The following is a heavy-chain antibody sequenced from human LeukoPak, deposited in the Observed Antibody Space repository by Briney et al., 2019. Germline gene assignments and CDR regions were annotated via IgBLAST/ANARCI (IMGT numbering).Heavy chain of an antibody. Sequence: GGSLRLSCAASGFTFSTFAMAWVRQAPGRGLEWVSLIGPESGDIRYSDSAKGRFTISRDNSKSTLFLQINSLRADDTALYYCAKYCGGGCFRNFDSWGQGTLVTVSS. CDR1: GFTFSTFA. CDR2: IGPESGDI. D-gene: IGHD2-21*02. CDR3: AKYCGGGCFRNFDS. J-gene: IGHJ4*02. V-gene: IGHV3-23*01.